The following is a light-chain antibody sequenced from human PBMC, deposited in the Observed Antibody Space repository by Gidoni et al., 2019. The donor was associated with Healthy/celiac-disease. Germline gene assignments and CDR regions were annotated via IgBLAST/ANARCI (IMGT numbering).Light chain of an antibody. CDR1: QSISSW. Sequence: DIQMTQSPSTLSASVGDRVTITCRASQSISSWLAWYQQKPGKAPKLLIYDASSLESGVPSRFSGSGSGTEFTLTISSLQPEDFATYYCQQYNSYSTFXGXTKVEIK. V-gene: IGKV1-5*01. J-gene: IGKJ4*01. CDR3: QQYNSYST. CDR2: DAS.